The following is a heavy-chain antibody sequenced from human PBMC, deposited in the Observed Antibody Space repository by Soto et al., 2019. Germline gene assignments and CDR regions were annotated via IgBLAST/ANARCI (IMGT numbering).Heavy chain of an antibody. CDR1: GFTFSSYW. CDR3: ARGLRSWVLRAFDI. V-gene: IGHV3-7*01. Sequence: WGSLRLSCAASGFTFSSYWMSWVRQAPGKGLEWVANIKQDGSEKYYVDSVKGRFTISRDNAKNSLYLQMNSLRAEDTAVYYCARGLRSWVLRAFDIWGQGTMVTVSS. J-gene: IGHJ3*02. D-gene: IGHD6-6*01. CDR2: IKQDGSEK.